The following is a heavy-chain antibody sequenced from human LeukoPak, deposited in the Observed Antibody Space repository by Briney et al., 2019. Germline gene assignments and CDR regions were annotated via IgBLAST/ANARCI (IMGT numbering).Heavy chain of an antibody. CDR1: GYTFSDYY. CDR3: ARSTLAAAGTIDY. J-gene: IGHJ4*02. CDR2: INPSGGST. D-gene: IGHD6-13*01. Sequence: ASVNVSCKASGYTFSDYYIHWVRQAPGQGLEWVGIINPSGGSTSYAQKFQGRVTMTRDMSTSTVYMELSSLRSEDTAVYYCARSTLAAAGTIDYWGQGTLVTVSS. V-gene: IGHV1-46*01.